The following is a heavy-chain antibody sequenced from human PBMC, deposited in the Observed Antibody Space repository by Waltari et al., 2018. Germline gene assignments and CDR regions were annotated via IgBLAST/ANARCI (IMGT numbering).Heavy chain of an antibody. CDR1: GGSIPSYY. D-gene: IGHD3-3*01. CDR2: IYYSGSA. CDR3: ARVTEWSWYFDL. Sequence: QVQLQESGPGLVKPSETLSLTCTVSGGSIPSYYWSWIRQPPGKGLEWIGYIYYSGSANYNPSLKSRVTMSVDTSKNQFSLKLSSVTAADTAVYYCARVTEWSWYFDLWGRGTLVTVSS. J-gene: IGHJ2*01. V-gene: IGHV4-59*01.